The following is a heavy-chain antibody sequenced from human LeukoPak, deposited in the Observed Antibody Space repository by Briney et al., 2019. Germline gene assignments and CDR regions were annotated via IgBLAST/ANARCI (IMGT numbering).Heavy chain of an antibody. CDR3: ARGGYYKYFDY. CDR1: GGSISSGGYS. V-gene: IGHV4-30-2*01. J-gene: IGHJ4*02. Sequence: SQTLSLTCAVSGGSISSGGYSWSWIRQPPGKGLEWIGYIYRSGSTYYNPSLKSRVTISVDRSKNQFSLKLSSVTAADTAVYYCARGGYYKYFDYWGQGTLVTVSS. CDR2: IYRSGST. D-gene: IGHD3-22*01.